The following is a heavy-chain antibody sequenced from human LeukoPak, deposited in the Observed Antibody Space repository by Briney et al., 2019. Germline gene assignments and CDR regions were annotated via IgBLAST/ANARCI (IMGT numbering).Heavy chain of an antibody. J-gene: IGHJ6*02. CDR2: IIPIFGTA. CDR1: GGTFSSYA. D-gene: IGHD6-19*01. CDR3: ARGTKQWLPVVASDV. V-gene: IGHV1-69*13. Sequence: SVKVSCKASGGTFSSYAISWVRQAPGQGLEWMGEIIPIFGTANYAQKFQGRVTITADESTSTVYMELSSLRSEDTAVYYCARGTKQWLPVVASDVWGQGTTVTVSS.